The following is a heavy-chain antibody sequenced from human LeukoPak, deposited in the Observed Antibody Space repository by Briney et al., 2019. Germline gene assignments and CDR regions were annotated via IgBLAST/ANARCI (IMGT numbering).Heavy chain of an antibody. CDR2: IYPDDSDT. CDR1: GYSFTSYW. D-gene: IGHD3-10*01. V-gene: IGHV5-51*01. J-gene: IGHJ4*02. Sequence: GESLKISCKGSGYSFTSYWIGWVRQMPGKGLEWMGIIYPDDSDTRYSPSFQGQVTISADKSISTAYLQWSSLKASDTAMYYCARKYYYGSGSYQFDYWGQGTLVTVSS. CDR3: ARKYYYGSGSYQFDY.